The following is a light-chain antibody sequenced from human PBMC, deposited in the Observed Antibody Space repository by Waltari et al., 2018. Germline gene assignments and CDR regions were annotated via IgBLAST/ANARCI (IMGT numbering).Light chain of an antibody. V-gene: IGKV3-15*01. CDR1: QSVSGH. J-gene: IGKJ1*01. CDR3: QQYYDWPPWT. CDR2: GAF. Sequence: EIVMTQSPATLSVSPGERATLSCRASQSVSGHLAWYHQKPGQAPRLIIHGAFTRATGIPARFSGSGSGTEFSLTISSLQSEDFAIYYCQQYYDWPPWTFGQGTKVEL.